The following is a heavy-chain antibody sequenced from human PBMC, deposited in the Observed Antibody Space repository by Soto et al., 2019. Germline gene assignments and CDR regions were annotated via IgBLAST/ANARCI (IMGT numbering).Heavy chain of an antibody. J-gene: IGHJ6*03. Sequence: AXVKVSCKASGYTFTGYYMHWVRQAPGQGLEWMGWINPNSGGTNYAQKFQGWVTMTRDTSISTAYMELGRLRSDDTAVYYCAKGSTTMVPGDYYYYMDVCGKGTTVTXSS. CDR1: GYTFTGYY. CDR3: AKGSTTMVPGDYYYYMDV. CDR2: INPNSGGT. V-gene: IGHV1-2*04. D-gene: IGHD5-18*01.